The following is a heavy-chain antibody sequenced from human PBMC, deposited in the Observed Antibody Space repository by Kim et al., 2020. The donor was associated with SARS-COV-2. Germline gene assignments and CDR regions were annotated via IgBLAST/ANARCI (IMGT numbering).Heavy chain of an antibody. J-gene: IGHJ6*02. CDR3: AREPMGNNYYYGMDV. D-gene: IGHD3-10*01. CDR1: GGTFSSYA. Sequence: SVKVSCKASGGTFSSYAISWVRQAPGQGLEWVGRIISILGIANYAQEFQGRVTITADKSTSTAYMELSSLRSEDTAVYYCAREPMGNNYYYGMDVWGQGTTVTVSS. V-gene: IGHV1-69*04. CDR2: IISILGIA.